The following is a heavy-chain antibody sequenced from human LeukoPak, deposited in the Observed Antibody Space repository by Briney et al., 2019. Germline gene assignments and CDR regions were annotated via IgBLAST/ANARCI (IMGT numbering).Heavy chain of an antibody. CDR2: ISSSSSYI. J-gene: IGHJ4*02. V-gene: IGHV3-21*01. Sequence: PGGSLRLSCAASGFTFSSYSMNWVRQAPGKGLEWVLSISSSSSYIYYADSVKGRFTISRDNAKNSLYLQMNSLRAEDTAVYYCAREAAAGPFDYWGQGTLVTVSS. CDR1: GFTFSSYS. D-gene: IGHD6-13*01. CDR3: AREAAAGPFDY.